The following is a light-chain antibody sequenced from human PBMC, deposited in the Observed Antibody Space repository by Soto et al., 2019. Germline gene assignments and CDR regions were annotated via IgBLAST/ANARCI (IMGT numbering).Light chain of an antibody. Sequence: IVMPQSPATLSVSPGERATLSCRASQNIYSNVAWYQQRPGQAPRLLIYRASTRATGIPARFSGSGSGTDFTLTIIRLEPEDFAVYYCQQYDISPWTFGQGTKVDIK. CDR1: QNIYSN. J-gene: IGKJ1*01. CDR2: RAS. V-gene: IGKV3-15*01. CDR3: QQYDISPWT.